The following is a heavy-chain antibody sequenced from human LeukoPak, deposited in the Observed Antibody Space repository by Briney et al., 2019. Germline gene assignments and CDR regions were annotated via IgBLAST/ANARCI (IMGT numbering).Heavy chain of an antibody. CDR2: ISGSGGST. Sequence: GGSLRLSCAASGFSFSSYAMSWVRQAPGKGLEWVSAISGSGGSTYYADSVKGRVTISTDNSKNTLYLQMNRLRAEDTAVYYCAKAPRGYSYGLYDYWGQGTLITVSS. CDR3: AKAPRGYSYGLYDY. D-gene: IGHD5-18*01. CDR1: GFSFSSYA. J-gene: IGHJ4*02. V-gene: IGHV3-23*01.